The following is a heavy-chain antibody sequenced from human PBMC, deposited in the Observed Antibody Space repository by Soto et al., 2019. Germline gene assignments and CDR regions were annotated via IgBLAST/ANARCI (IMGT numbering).Heavy chain of an antibody. D-gene: IGHD1-1*01. Sequence: SLIMSVTRAVEDGYISGYSWSWIRQTPGKGLEWIGEINHSGSTNYNPSLKSRVTISVDTSKNQFSLKLSSVTAAGTAVYYCARGRPATGTRLHRFDYWGQGTLVTVSS. CDR2: INHSGST. CDR1: DGYISGYS. CDR3: ARGRPATGTRLHRFDY. V-gene: IGHV4-34*01. J-gene: IGHJ4*02.